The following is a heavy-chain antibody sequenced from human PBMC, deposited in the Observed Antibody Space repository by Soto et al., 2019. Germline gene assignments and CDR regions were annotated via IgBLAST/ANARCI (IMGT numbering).Heavy chain of an antibody. J-gene: IGHJ1*01. V-gene: IGHV3-23*01. Sequence: EVQLLESGGGLVQPGGSLRLSCAASGFTFSSYAMSWVRQAPGKGLEWVSAISGSGGSTYYADSVKGRFTISRDNSKNTLYLQMNSLRAEDTAVYYCATSLGVVAATRSEYFQHWGQDTLVTVSS. D-gene: IGHD2-15*01. CDR3: ATSLGVVAATRSEYFQH. CDR1: GFTFSSYA. CDR2: ISGSGGST.